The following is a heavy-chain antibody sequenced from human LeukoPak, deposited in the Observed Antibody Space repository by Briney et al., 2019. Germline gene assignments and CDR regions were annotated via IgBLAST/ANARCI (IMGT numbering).Heavy chain of an antibody. CDR3: ARVSAKVRGVMNYYYYMDV. V-gene: IGHV4-61*02. Sequence: PSETLPLTCNVSGGSISSGSYYWSWIRQPAGKGLEWIGRIYTSGTTNYNPSLKSRVTISVDTSKNQFSLKLKSVTAADTAVYYCARVSAKVRGVMNYYYYMDVWGKGTTVTISS. CDR1: GGSISSGSYY. D-gene: IGHD3-10*01. J-gene: IGHJ6*03. CDR2: IYTSGTT.